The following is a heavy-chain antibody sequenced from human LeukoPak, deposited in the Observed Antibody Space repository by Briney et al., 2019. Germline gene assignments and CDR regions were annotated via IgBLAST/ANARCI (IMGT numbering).Heavy chain of an antibody. CDR1: GYTLTELS. J-gene: IGHJ4*02. D-gene: IGHD2-15*01. V-gene: IGHV1-24*01. CDR3: AHLTRNCSGGSCYSGFDY. CDR2: FDPEDGET. Sequence: ASVKVSCKVSGYTLTELSMHWVRQAPGKGLEWMGGFDPEDGETIYAQKFQGRVTMTEDASTDTAYMELSSLRSEDTAVYYCAHLTRNCSGGSCYSGFDYWGQGTLVTVSS.